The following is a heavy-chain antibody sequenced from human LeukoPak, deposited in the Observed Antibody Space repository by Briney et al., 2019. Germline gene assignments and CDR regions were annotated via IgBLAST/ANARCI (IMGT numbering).Heavy chain of an antibody. J-gene: IGHJ4*02. CDR2: INTNTGNP. CDR1: GYTFTSYA. CDR3: ARVEYSYGYGYYFDY. Sequence: ASVKVSCKASGYTFTSYAMNWVRQAPGQGLEWMGWINTNTGNPTYAQGFTGRFVFSLDTSVSTAYLQISSLKAEDTAVYYCARVEYSYGYGYYFDYWGQGTLVIVSS. V-gene: IGHV7-4-1*02. D-gene: IGHD5-18*01.